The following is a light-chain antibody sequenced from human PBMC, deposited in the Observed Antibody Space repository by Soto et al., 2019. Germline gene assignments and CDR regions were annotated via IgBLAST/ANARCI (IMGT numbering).Light chain of an antibody. V-gene: IGKV3-15*01. CDR1: QGFSSN. J-gene: IGKJ1*01. CDR3: QQYNNWPQT. Sequence: EIVMTQSPATLSVSPGERATLSCRASQGFSSNLAWYQQKPGQPPRLLIYGVSTRATGIPARFSGSGSGTECTLTISSLQSEDFAVYYCQQYNNWPQTFGQGTKVEIK. CDR2: GVS.